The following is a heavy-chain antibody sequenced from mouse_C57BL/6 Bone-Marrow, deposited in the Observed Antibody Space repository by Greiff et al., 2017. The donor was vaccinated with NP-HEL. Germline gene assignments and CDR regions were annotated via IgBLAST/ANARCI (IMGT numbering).Heavy chain of an antibody. V-gene: IGHV1-81*01. D-gene: IGHD2-1*01. CDR3: ARWEGNSVFAY. CDR1: GYTFTSYG. J-gene: IGHJ3*01. CDR2: IYPRSGNT. Sequence: LVESGAELARPGASVKLSCKASGYTFTSYGISWVKQRTGQGLEWIGEIYPRSGNTYYNEKFKGKATLTADKSSSTAYMELRSLTSEDSAVYVCARWEGNSVFAYWGQGTLVTVSA.